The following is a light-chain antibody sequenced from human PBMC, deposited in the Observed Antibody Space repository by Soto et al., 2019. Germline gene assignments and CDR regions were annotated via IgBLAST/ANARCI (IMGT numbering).Light chain of an antibody. CDR2: GTS. J-gene: IGKJ1*01. CDR3: HQYGGSPTWT. CDR1: QSVSNSY. V-gene: IGKV3-20*01. Sequence: EIVLTQSPGTLSLSPGERATLSCRASQSVSNSYLAWYQQKPGQAPRLLIYGTSSRATGIPDRFSGGGSGTDFSLTISRLEPDVFAVYYCHQYGGSPTWTFGQGTKVEIK.